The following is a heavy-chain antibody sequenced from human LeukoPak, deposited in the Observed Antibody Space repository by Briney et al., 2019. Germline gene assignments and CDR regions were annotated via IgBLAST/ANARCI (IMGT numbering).Heavy chain of an antibody. V-gene: IGHV3-21*01. CDR2: ISSSSSYI. J-gene: IGHJ4*02. D-gene: IGHD3-22*01. CDR3: ARGPLYYYDSSGLPSLYFDY. CDR1: GFTFSSYS. Sequence: GGSLRLSCAASGFTFSSYSMNWVRQGPRKGLEWVSSISSSSSYIYYADSVKGRFTISRDNAKNSLYLQMNSLRAEDTAVYYCARGPLYYYDSSGLPSLYFDYWGQGTLVTVSS.